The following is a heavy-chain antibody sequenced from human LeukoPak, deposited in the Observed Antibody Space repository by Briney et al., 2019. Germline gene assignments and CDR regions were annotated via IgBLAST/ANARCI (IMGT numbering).Heavy chain of an antibody. CDR3: ARDGGAQWPADY. V-gene: IGHV3-33*01. J-gene: IGHJ4*02. Sequence: GRSLRLSCAASGFTFSSYGMHWVRQAPGKGREGVAVIWYDGSNKYYADSVKGRFTISRDNSKNTLYLQMNSLRAEDTAVYYCARDGGAQWPADYWGQGTLVTVSS. CDR2: IWYDGSNK. CDR1: GFTFSSYG. D-gene: IGHD6-19*01.